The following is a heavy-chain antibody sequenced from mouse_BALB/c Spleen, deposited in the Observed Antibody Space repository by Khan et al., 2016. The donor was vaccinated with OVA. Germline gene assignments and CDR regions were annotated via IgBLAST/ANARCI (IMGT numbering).Heavy chain of an antibody. J-gene: IGHJ4*01. V-gene: IGHV5-12-2*01. CDR1: GFTFSSNT. D-gene: IGHD1-2*01. CDR3: ARVPTFITTALDY. CDR2: ITNGGGST. Sequence: VQLKESGGGLVQPGGSLKLSCAASGFTFSSNTMSWVRQTPEKRLEWVAYITNGGGSTYYPDTVKGRFTISRDNAKNTLYLQMSSLKSEDTAMDYCARVPTFITTALDYWGQGTSGTVAS.